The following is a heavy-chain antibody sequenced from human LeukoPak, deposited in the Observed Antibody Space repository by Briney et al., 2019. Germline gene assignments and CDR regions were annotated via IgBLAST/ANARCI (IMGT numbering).Heavy chain of an antibody. CDR2: ISGSGGST. J-gene: IGHJ6*02. D-gene: IGHD6-13*01. CDR3: AKDYGYSSSSGPYGMDV. CDR1: GFTFSHYS. Sequence: GGSLRLSCAASGFTFSHYSMNWVRQAPGKGLEWVSAISGSGGSTYYADSVKGRFTISRDNSKNTLYLQMNSLRAEDTAVYYCAKDYGYSSSSGPYGMDVWGQGTTVTVSS. V-gene: IGHV3-23*01.